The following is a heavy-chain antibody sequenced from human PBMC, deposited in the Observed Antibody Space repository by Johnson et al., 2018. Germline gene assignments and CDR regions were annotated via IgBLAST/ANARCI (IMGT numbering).Heavy chain of an antibody. Sequence: VQLVESGGGLVQPGGSLRLSCAASGFTFSSYWMSWVRQAPGKGLEWVASIKQDGSEKYYVDSVKGRFTISRDNAKNSLYLQMNSLRAEVTAVYYCGRDSGSYSDAFDIWGQGTLVTVSS. CDR3: GRDSGSYSDAFDI. CDR2: IKQDGSEK. CDR1: GFTFSSYW. V-gene: IGHV3-7*01. D-gene: IGHD1-26*01. J-gene: IGHJ3*02.